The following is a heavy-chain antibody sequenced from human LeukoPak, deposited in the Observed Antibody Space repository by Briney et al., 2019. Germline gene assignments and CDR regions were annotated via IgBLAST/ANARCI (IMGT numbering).Heavy chain of an antibody. D-gene: IGHD2-2*01. J-gene: IGHJ4*02. V-gene: IGHV1-18*01. CDR3: ARDRGGKGSAIFY. CDR1: GYNFPSYG. Sequence: ASAKVSCKASGYNFPSYGINWVRQAPGQGLECMGWIRPHTGETNSAQRFQDRVTMTTDTSTTTAYMELRSLRFDDTAVYYCARDRGGKGSAIFYWGQGSLVTVSS. CDR2: IRPHTGET.